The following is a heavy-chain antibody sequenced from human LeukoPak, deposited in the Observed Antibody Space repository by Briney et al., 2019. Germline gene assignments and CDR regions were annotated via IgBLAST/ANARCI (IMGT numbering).Heavy chain of an antibody. Sequence: PGGSLRLSCAASGFTFSSYAMSWARQAPGKGLEWVSAINGSGTSTAYADSVKGRFTISRDNSKNTLYLQMNSLRAEDTAVYYCALRYSSRYYFDYWGQGTLVTVSS. CDR3: ALRYSSRYYFDY. CDR2: INGSGTST. J-gene: IGHJ4*02. V-gene: IGHV3-23*01. D-gene: IGHD6-19*01. CDR1: GFTFSSYA.